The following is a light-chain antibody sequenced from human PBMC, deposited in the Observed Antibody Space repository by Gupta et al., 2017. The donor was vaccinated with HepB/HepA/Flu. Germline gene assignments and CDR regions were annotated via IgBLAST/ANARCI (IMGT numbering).Light chain of an antibody. Sequence: IQMTQSPSSLSASVGDRVTITCRASQSISSYLNWYQQKPGKAPNLLIYAASNLQSAAPSTFSGGGYGTDFTLTIIRLLPQDFATYYCQQRHSLRQTFGEGTKLEIK. J-gene: IGKJ2*01. CDR2: AAS. CDR1: QSISSY. CDR3: QQRHSLRQT. V-gene: IGKV1-39*01.